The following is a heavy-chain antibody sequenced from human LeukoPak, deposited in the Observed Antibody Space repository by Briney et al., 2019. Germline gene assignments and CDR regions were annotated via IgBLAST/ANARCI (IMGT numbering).Heavy chain of an antibody. Sequence: SETLSLTCSVSGGSISSYYWSWIRQPPGKGLEWIGYIYYSGSTNYNPSLRSRVTISVDTSKNQFSLKLSSVTAADTAVYYCARSGVGPPVTEPFDYWGQGTLVIVFS. CDR1: GGSISSYY. CDR3: ARSGVGPPVTEPFDY. V-gene: IGHV4-59*01. CDR2: IYYSGST. J-gene: IGHJ4*02. D-gene: IGHD3-10*01.